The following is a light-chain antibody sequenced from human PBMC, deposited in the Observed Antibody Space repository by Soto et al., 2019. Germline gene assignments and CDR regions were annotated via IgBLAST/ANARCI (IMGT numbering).Light chain of an antibody. V-gene: IGKV3-15*01. Sequence: EIALTQSPATLSVSPGERATLSCRASQSVSSNLAWYQQKPGQAPRLLIYGASTRATGIPARFSGSGSGTEFTLTISSLQSEDFAVYYCQQYNNWRQTFGQGTKVDIK. CDR1: QSVSSN. CDR2: GAS. CDR3: QQYNNWRQT. J-gene: IGKJ1*01.